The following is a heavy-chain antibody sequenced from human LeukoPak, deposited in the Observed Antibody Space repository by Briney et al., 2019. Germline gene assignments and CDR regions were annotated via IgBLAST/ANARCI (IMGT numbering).Heavy chain of an antibody. Sequence: GGSLRLSCAASGFIFSSFAMSWLRQAPGKGLEWVSSISNSSSYIYYADSVKGRFTISRDNAKNSLYLQMNSLRAEDTAVYYCARTTVTTRGRAFDIWGQGTMVTVSS. CDR2: ISNSSSYI. CDR1: GFIFSSFA. D-gene: IGHD4-17*01. CDR3: ARTTVTTRGRAFDI. V-gene: IGHV3-21*01. J-gene: IGHJ3*02.